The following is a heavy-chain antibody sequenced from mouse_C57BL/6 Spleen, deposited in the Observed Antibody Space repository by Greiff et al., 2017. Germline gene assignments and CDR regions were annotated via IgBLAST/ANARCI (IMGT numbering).Heavy chain of an antibody. CDR2: IYPGDGDT. CDR3: ARWRDYFDY. V-gene: IGHV1-82*01. J-gene: IGHJ2*01. Sequence: VMLVESGPELVKPGASVKISCKASGYAFSSSWMNWVKQRPGKGLEWIGRIYPGDGDTNYNGKFKGKATLTADKSSSTAYMQLSSLTSEDSAVYFCARWRDYFDYWGQGTTLTVSS. CDR1: GYAFSSSW.